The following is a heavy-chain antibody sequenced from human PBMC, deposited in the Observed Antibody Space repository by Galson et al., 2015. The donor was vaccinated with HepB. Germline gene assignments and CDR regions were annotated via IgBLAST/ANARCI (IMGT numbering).Heavy chain of an antibody. CDR1: GFTFSSYG. CDR3: AKAAAAGIRVDYFDY. D-gene: IGHD6-13*01. Sequence: SLRLSCAASGFTFSSYGMHWVRQAPGKGLEWVAVIWYDGSNKYYADSVKGRFTISRDNSKNTLYLQMNSLRAEDTAVYYCAKAAAAGIRVDYFDYWGQGTLVTVSS. J-gene: IGHJ4*02. V-gene: IGHV3-33*06. CDR2: IWYDGSNK.